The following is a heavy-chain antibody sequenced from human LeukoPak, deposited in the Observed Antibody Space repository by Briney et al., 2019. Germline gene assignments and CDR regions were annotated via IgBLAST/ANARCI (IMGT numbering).Heavy chain of an antibody. CDR1: GGSFSGYY. J-gene: IGHJ4*02. CDR2: INHSGST. Sequence: SETLSLTCAVYGGSFSGYYWSWIRQPPGKGLEWIGEINHSGSTNYNPSLKSRVTISVDTSKNQFSLKLSSVTAADTAVYYCARGSTDPSXYXFDYWGQGTLVTVSS. D-gene: IGHD2-15*01. V-gene: IGHV4-34*01. CDR3: ARGSTDPSXYXFDY.